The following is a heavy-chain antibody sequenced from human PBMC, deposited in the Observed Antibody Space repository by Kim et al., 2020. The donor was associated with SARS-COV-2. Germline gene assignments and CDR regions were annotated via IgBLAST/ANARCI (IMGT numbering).Heavy chain of an antibody. J-gene: IGHJ4*02. D-gene: IGHD2-15*01. V-gene: IGHV3-64D*06. CDR3: VKDRGYCSGGSCYSAFDY. Sequence: KGRFTISRDNSKNTLYLQMSSLRAEDTAVYYCVKDRGYCSGGSCYSAFDYWGQGTLVTVSS.